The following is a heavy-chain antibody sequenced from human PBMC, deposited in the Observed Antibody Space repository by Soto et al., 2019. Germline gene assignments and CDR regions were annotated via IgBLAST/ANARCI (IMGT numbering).Heavy chain of an antibody. Sequence: SVKVSCKASGGTFSSYTISWVRQAPGQGLEWMGRIIPILGIANYAQKFQGRVTITADKSTSTAYMELSSLRSEDTAVYYCARYPNDYSYFDLWGQGTLVTVSS. CDR3: ARYPNDYSYFDL. CDR2: IIPILGIA. V-gene: IGHV1-69*02. J-gene: IGHJ4*02. CDR1: GGTFSSYT. D-gene: IGHD4-17*01.